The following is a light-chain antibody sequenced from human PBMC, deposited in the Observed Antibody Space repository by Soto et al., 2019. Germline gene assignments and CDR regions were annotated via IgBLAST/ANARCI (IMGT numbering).Light chain of an antibody. CDR3: QSYDSSLSAPYV. J-gene: IGLJ1*01. CDR2: GNS. CDR1: SSNIGAGYD. Sequence: SVLTQPPSVSGAPGQRVTISCTGSSSNIGAGYDVHWYQQLPGTAPKLLIYGNSNRPSGVPDRFSGSKSGTSASLAITGLQAEDEADYYCQSYDSSLSAPYVFGTGTKVPVL. V-gene: IGLV1-40*01.